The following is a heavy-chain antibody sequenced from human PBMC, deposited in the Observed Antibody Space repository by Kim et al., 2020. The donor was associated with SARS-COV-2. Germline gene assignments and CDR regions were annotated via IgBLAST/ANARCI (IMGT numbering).Heavy chain of an antibody. V-gene: IGHV3-11*06. CDR3: ARDHYGDYGYYYYGMDV. Sequence: VKGRFTISRDNAKNSLYLQMNSLRAEDTAVYYCARDHYGDYGYYYYGMDVWGQGTTVTVSS. D-gene: IGHD4-17*01. J-gene: IGHJ6*02.